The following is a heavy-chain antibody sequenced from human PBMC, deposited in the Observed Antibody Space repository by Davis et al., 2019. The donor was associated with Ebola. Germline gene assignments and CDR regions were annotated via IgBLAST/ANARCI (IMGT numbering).Heavy chain of an antibody. J-gene: IGHJ4*02. CDR1: GFTFSNYA. D-gene: IGHD1-1*01. CDR2: LRYEGGNK. Sequence: PGGSLRLSCAASGFTFSNYAMHWVRQAPAKGLEWVAFLRYEGGNKYYADPVRGRFTISRDNTKNSLYLQMNSLRVEDTAVYYCTSSNWNDEDYWGQGTLVTVS. V-gene: IGHV3-30*02. CDR3: TSSNWNDEDY.